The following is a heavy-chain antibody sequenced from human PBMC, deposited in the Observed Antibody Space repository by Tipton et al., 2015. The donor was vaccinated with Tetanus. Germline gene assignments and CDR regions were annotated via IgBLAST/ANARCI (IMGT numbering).Heavy chain of an antibody. J-gene: IGHJ4*02. V-gene: IGHV3-33*01. CDR2: SWYDGTDK. D-gene: IGHD2-15*01. Sequence: LSLTCAAPGFIFSSYGIHWVRQAPGKGLEWLAVSWYDGTDKYYADSVKGRFTISRDNSKNTLYLQMNSLRAEDTALYYCAREADCSGGSCFSGDFDTWGQGTQVTVSS. CDR3: AREADCSGGSCFSGDFDT. CDR1: GFIFSSYG.